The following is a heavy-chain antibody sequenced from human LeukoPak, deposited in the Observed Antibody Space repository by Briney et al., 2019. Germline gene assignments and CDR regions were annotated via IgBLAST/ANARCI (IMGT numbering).Heavy chain of an antibody. V-gene: IGHV5-51*01. CDR1: GYSFSSYY. D-gene: IGHD4-17*01. CDR2: IYPGDSDT. Sequence: VESLKISCKGSGYSFSSYYIAWVRQMPGKGLEWMGIIYPGDSDTRYSPSFQGQVTISADKSISTAYLQWSSLKASDTAMYYCARQTTVTPTSIDYWGQGTLVTVSS. J-gene: IGHJ4*02. CDR3: ARQTTVTPTSIDY.